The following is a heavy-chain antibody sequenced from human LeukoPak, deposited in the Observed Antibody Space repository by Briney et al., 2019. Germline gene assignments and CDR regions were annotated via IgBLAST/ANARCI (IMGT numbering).Heavy chain of an antibody. CDR1: GHTFTRYG. D-gene: IGHD3-22*01. V-gene: IGHV1-18*01. Sequence: GASVKVSCKASGHTFTRYGISWVRQAPGQGLEWMGRISAYNGNTNYAQRLQGRVTMTRDTSTSTVYMELRSLRSDDTAVYYCARESYDGRPGEYWGQGTLVTVSS. CDR2: ISAYNGNT. CDR3: ARESYDGRPGEY. J-gene: IGHJ4*02.